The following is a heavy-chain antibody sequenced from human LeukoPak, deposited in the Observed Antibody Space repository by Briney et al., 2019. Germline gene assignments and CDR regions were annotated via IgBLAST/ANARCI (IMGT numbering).Heavy chain of an antibody. Sequence: ASVKVSCKASGYTFTSYGISWVRQAPGQGLEWMGWISAYNGNTNYAQKLQGRVTMTTDTSTSTAYMELRSLRSDDTAVYYCARGAAEYSSSSWENWFDPWGQGTLVTVSS. CDR1: GYTFTSYG. D-gene: IGHD6-6*01. CDR2: ISAYNGNT. CDR3: ARGAAEYSSSSWENWFDP. J-gene: IGHJ5*02. V-gene: IGHV1-18*01.